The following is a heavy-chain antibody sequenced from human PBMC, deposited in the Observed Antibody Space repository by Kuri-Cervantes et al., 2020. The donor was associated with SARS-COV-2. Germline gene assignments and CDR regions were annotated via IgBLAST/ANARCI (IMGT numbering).Heavy chain of an antibody. CDR1: GFTFSSYW. Sequence: GESLKSSCAASGFTFSSYWMSWVRQAPGKGLEWVANIKQDGSEKYYVGSVKGRFTISRDNAKNSLYLQMNSLRAEDTAVYYCARDSPEDIVVVPAAMEPYYFDYWGQGTLVTVSS. CDR3: ARDSPEDIVVVPAAMEPYYFDY. J-gene: IGHJ4*02. D-gene: IGHD2-2*01. CDR2: IKQDGSEK. V-gene: IGHV3-7*01.